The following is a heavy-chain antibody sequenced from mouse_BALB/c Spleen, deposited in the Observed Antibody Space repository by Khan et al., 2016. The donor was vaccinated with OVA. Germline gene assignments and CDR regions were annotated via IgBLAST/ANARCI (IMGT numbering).Heavy chain of an antibody. CDR1: GHTFTSYW. V-gene: IGHV1S41*01. J-gene: IGHJ4*01. CDR3: AMSNYFGSGLYAMDY. Sequence: DLVMPGAAVTLSCKAAGHTFTSYWINWLKQRPGQGLEWIGRIAPGSGSTSYNDMFQGKATLTVDASSSPAYLQLSSLSSEDPAVSFCAMSNYFGSGLYAMDYWGQGTSVTVSS. D-gene: IGHD1-1*01. CDR2: IAPGSGST.